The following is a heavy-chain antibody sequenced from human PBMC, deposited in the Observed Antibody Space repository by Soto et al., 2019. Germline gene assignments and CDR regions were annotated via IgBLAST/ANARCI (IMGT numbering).Heavy chain of an antibody. V-gene: IGHV4-59*01. CDR2: IYYSGSA. CDR3: ARGSGYSFGNFDY. J-gene: IGHJ4*02. Sequence: SETLSLTCTVSGGSISSYYWSWIRQPPGKGLEWIGYIYYSGSANNNPSLKSRVTISTDTSKNQFSLKLSSVTAADTAVYYCARGSGYSFGNFDYWGQGSLVTVSS. D-gene: IGHD5-18*01. CDR1: GGSISSYY.